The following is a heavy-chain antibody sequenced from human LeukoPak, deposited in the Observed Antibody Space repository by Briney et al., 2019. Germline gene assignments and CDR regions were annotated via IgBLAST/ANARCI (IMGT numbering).Heavy chain of an antibody. CDR2: IYTSGST. CDR3: ARVGATAYFDY. V-gene: IGHV4-4*07. CDR1: GGSISSYY. Sequence: SETLSLTCTVSGGSISSYYWSWIRQPAGKGLEWIGRIYTSGSTNYNPSLKSRVTTSVDTSKNQFYLKLCSVTAADTAVYYCARVGATAYFDYWGQGTLVTVSS. J-gene: IGHJ4*02. D-gene: IGHD5-12*01.